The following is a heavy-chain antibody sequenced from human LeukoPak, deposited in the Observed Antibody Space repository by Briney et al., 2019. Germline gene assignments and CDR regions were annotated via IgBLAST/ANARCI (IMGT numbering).Heavy chain of an antibody. Sequence: PSETLSLTCTVSGGSISSGGYYWSWIRQHPGKGLEWIGYIYYSGSTYYNPSRKSRVTISVDTSKNQFSLKLSSVTAADTAVYYCASLEWFGELLYPNWYFDLWGRGTLVTVSS. CDR3: ASLEWFGELLYPNWYFDL. J-gene: IGHJ2*01. CDR2: IYYSGST. D-gene: IGHD3-10*01. CDR1: GGSISSGGYY. V-gene: IGHV4-31*03.